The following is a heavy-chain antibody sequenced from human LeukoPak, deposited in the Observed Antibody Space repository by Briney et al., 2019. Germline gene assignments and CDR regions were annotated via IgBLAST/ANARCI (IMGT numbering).Heavy chain of an antibody. CDR1: GFTFSSYG. CDR3: ARACIAAKCTYYYYMDV. D-gene: IGHD6-6*01. J-gene: IGHJ6*03. CDR2: IRYDGSDK. Sequence: GSLRLSCAASGFTFSSYGMHWVRQAPGKGLVWVAFIRYDGSDKYYAESVKGRFTISRDNAKNSLYLQMNSLRAEDTAVYYCARACIAAKCTYYYYMDVWGKGTTVTVSS. V-gene: IGHV3-30*02.